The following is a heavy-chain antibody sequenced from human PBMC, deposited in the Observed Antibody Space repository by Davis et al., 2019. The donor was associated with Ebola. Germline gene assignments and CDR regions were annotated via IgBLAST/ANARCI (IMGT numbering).Heavy chain of an antibody. D-gene: IGHD6-6*01. Sequence: SETLSLTCTVSGVSISGHYWSWIRQTPGRGLEYLGYIYYNGNTDYNPSLTSRVTISLDTSRNQFSLKLRSVTAADTAVYYWATNSSSTAGFDSWGQGTLVSVSS. CDR2: IYYNGNT. V-gene: IGHV4-59*11. CDR3: ATNSSSTAGFDS. J-gene: IGHJ4*02. CDR1: GVSISGHY.